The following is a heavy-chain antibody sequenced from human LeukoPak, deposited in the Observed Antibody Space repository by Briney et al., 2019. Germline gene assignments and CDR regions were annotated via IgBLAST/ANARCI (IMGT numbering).Heavy chain of an antibody. V-gene: IGHV3-23*01. CDR3: AKDGTTTITFDY. CDR2: ISGSGGST. D-gene: IGHD1-1*01. J-gene: IGHJ4*02. Sequence: GESLKISCAASGFTFSSYAMSWVRQAPGKGLEWVSVISGSGGSTYYRDSVKGRFTISRDNSKNTLYLQMNSLRAEDTAVYYCAKDGTTTITFDYWGQGTLVTVSS. CDR1: GFTFSSYA.